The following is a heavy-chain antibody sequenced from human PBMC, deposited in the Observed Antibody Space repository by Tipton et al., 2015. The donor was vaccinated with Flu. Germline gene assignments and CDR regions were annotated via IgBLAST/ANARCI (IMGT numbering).Heavy chain of an antibody. Sequence: TLSLTCAVYGGSLSGYSWNWIRQPPGKGLEWIGSISHTGTYYKPSLRTRAAISADRSKNQFSLELTSVTAADTAVYYCARESPPDYWGQGILVTVSS. CDR2: ISHTGT. V-gene: IGHV4-30-2*01. J-gene: IGHJ4*02. CDR1: GGSLSGYS. CDR3: ARESPPDY.